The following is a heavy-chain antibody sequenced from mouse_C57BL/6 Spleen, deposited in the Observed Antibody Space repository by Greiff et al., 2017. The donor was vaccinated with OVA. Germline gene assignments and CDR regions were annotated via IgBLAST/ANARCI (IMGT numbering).Heavy chain of an antibody. CDR3: TTFSNDAMDY. D-gene: IGHD2-5*01. Sequence: VQLQQSGAELVRPGASVKLSCTASGFNIKDDYMHWVKQRPEQGLEWIGWIDPENGDTEYASKFQGKATITADTSSNTAYLQLSSLTSEDTAVYYCTTFSNDAMDYWGQGTSVTVSS. CDR2: IDPENGDT. J-gene: IGHJ4*01. V-gene: IGHV14-4*01. CDR1: GFNIKDDY.